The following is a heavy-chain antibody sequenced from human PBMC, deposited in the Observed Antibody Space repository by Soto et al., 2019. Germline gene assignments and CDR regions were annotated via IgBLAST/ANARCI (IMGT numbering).Heavy chain of an antibody. CDR1: GGSISNYNYY. V-gene: IGHV4-39*01. J-gene: IGHJ4*02. D-gene: IGHD3-10*01. CDR2: VYYTGNT. CDR3: ARLRARWFGDLLSSDLDF. Sequence: QVQLQESGPGLVKPSETLSLTCAVSGGSISNYNYYWGWIRQSPGKGLEWIGSVYYTGNTYYNPSLNSRRTIPVDTSENQFSLRLTSVTAADTAVYFCARLRARWFGDLLSSDLDFWGQGSLVTVSS.